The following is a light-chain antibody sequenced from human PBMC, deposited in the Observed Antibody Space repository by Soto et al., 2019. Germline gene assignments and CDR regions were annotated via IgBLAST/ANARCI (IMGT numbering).Light chain of an antibody. Sequence: DIQMTQSPSSLSASVGDRVTITCRASQSITSYLNWYQQKPGKAPKLLIYAESSLQSGVPSRFSGSGCGADLKLTISSVRSEGFPNYYCKESYSPPWTFGQGTKLDIK. J-gene: IGKJ1*01. V-gene: IGKV1-39*01. CDR3: KESYSPPWT. CDR2: AES. CDR1: QSITSY.